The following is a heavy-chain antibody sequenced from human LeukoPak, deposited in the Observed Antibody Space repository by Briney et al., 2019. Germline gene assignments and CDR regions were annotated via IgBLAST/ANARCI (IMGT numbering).Heavy chain of an antibody. V-gene: IGHV1-46*01. D-gene: IGHD2-8*01. CDR1: GYTFTSYY. J-gene: IGHJ4*02. Sequence: ASVKVSCKASGYTFTSYYIHWVRQAPGQGLEWMGIINPSGGSTSYAQKFQGRVTMTRDTSTSTVYMELSSLRSEDTAVYYCARGRGAIVLMVYVLDRYYFDYWGQGTLVTVSS. CDR3: ARGRGAIVLMVYVLDRYYFDY. CDR2: INPSGGST.